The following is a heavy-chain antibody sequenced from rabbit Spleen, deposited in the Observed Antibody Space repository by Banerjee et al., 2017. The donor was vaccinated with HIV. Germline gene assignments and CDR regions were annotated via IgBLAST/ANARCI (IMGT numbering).Heavy chain of an antibody. D-gene: IGHD2-1*01. CDR3: ARGVYDDYDTYYFDL. V-gene: IGHV1S45*01. CDR2: INAVTGKA. J-gene: IGHJ4*01. CDR1: GFSFSNKAV. Sequence: QEQLVEYGGDLVQPEGSLTLTCKASGFSFSNKAVMCCVRQAPGKGLEWIACINAVTGKAVYASWAKGRFTFSKTSSTTATLQMTSLTAADTATYFCARGVYDDYDTYYFDLWGQGTLVTVS.